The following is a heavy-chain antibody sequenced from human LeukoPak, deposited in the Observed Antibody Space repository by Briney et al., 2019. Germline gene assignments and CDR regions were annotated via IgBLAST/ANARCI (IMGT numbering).Heavy chain of an antibody. CDR3: ARDKDSSFLYYYYGMDV. D-gene: IGHD6-6*01. CDR2: ISSSSSTI. Sequence: PGGSLRPSCAASGFTFSSYSMNWVRQAPGKGLEWVSYISSSSSTIYYADSVKGRFTISRDNAKNSLYLQMNSLRDEDTAVYYCARDKDSSFLYYYYGMDVWGQGTTVTVSS. CDR1: GFTFSSYS. J-gene: IGHJ6*02. V-gene: IGHV3-48*02.